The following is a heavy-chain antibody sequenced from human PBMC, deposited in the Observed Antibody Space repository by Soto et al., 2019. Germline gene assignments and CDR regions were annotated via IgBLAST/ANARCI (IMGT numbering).Heavy chain of an antibody. CDR2: IYFAGTT. D-gene: IGHD3-22*01. Sequence: PSETLSLTCTVSNGSISPNYWSWIRQPPGKGLEWIGYIYFAGTTTYNPSLKSRVTISLDASKNRFSLRLTSVTAADTAVYYCARLGVYFQALDRWGQGTWATVSS. J-gene: IGHJ5*02. CDR3: ARLGVYFQALDR. V-gene: IGHV4-59*08. CDR1: NGSISPNY.